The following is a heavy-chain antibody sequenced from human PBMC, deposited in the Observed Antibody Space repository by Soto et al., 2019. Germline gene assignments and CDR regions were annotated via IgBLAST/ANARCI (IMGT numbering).Heavy chain of an antibody. CDR3: AGERETSSWFLSGFEY. J-gene: IGHJ4*02. V-gene: IGHV3-30-3*01. D-gene: IGHD6-19*01. CDR1: GLTFIRHA. CDR2: ISDDGSKK. Sequence: QVQLVESGGGVVQPRRSLRLSCAASGLTFIRHAMHWVRQVPGKGLEWVAAISDDGSKKHYVDSVKGRFSISRDKSRNTVFLQMNSLRAEDTAVYFCAGERETSSWFLSGFEYWGQGTLVTVSS.